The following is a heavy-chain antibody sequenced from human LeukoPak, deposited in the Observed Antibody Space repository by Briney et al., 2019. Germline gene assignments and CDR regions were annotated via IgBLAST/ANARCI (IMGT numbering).Heavy chain of an antibody. J-gene: IGHJ5*02. Sequence: ASVKVSCKASGYTFTNYYMHWVRQAPGQGLEWMGWINPNSGGTNYAQKFQGRVTMTRDTSISTAYMELSRLRSDDTAVYYCARDRQSLTYYDFWSGRYNWFDPWGQGTLVTVSS. CDR1: GYTFTNYY. D-gene: IGHD3-3*01. CDR2: INPNSGGT. CDR3: ARDRQSLTYYDFWSGRYNWFDP. V-gene: IGHV1-2*02.